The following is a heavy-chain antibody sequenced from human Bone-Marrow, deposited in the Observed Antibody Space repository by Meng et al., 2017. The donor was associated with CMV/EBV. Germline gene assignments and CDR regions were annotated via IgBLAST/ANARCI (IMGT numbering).Heavy chain of an antibody. Sequence: ESLKISCTVSGGSISSYYWSWIRQPPGKGLEWIGYIYYSGSTNYNPSLKSRVTISVDTSKNQFSLKLSSVTAADTAVYYCTRGVGATFGPIDCWGQGTLVTVSS. CDR2: IYYSGST. D-gene: IGHD1-26*01. CDR3: TRGVGATFGPIDC. J-gene: IGHJ4*02. V-gene: IGHV4-59*01. CDR1: GGSISSYY.